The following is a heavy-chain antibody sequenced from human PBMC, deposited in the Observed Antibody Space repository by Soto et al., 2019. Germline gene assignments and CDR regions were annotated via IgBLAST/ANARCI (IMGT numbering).Heavy chain of an antibody. J-gene: IGHJ4*02. CDR3: ARGRYGDY. CDR1: GYIFTSYG. V-gene: IGHV1-18*01. Sequence: QAHLVQSGPEVKKPGASVKVSCKGSGYIFTSYGIAWVRQAPGQGLEWMGWISAHNGNTEYAQKSQGRVTVTRDTFTSTAYLELRSLRSDDTALYYCARGRYGDYWGQGARVTVSS. D-gene: IGHD4-17*01. CDR2: ISAHNGNT.